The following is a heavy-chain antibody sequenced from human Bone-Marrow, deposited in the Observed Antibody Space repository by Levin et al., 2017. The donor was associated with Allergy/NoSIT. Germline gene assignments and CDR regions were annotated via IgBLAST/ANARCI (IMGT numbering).Heavy chain of an antibody. J-gene: IGHJ4*02. V-gene: IGHV3-23*01. Sequence: GESLKISCAASGFTFSSYAMNWVRQAPGKGLEWVASISGSGGTTYYVDSVKGRFTISRDNSKNTLHLQMNTLTAEDTAVYYCATHPEGSSGWVRYIDYWGQGALVTVSS. CDR1: GFTFSSYA. CDR3: ATHPEGSSGWVRYIDY. D-gene: IGHD6-19*01. CDR2: ISGSGGTT.